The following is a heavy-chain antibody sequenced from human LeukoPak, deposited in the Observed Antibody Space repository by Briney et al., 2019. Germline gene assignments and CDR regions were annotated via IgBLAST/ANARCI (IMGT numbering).Heavy chain of an antibody. Sequence: SQTLSLTCTVSGGSISRGGYYWTWIRLHPGKALACIGHLYHSGSTYYHPSLKSRATPAVDTSTSQFALNLSSVTAADTAVYYCASGRYYYDSRGYYKQYFFDYWGQGTLVTVSS. D-gene: IGHD3-22*01. CDR3: ASGRYYYDSRGYYKQYFFDY. CDR1: GGSISRGGYY. V-gene: IGHV4-31*03. CDR2: LYHSGST. J-gene: IGHJ4*02.